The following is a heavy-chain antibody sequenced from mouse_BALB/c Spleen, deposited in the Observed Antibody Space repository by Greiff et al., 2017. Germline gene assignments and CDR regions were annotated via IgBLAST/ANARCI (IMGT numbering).Heavy chain of an antibody. J-gene: IGHJ4*01. D-gene: IGHD2-4*01. CDR3: AHNYDKAMDY. Sequence: VQLQQSGPGLVKPSQSLSLTCSVTGYSITSGYYWNWIRQFPGNKLEWMGYISYDGSNNYNPSLKNRISITRDTSKNQFFLKLNSVTTEDTATYYCAHNYDKAMDYWGQGTSVTVSS. V-gene: IGHV3-6*02. CDR1: GYSITSGYY. CDR2: ISYDGSN.